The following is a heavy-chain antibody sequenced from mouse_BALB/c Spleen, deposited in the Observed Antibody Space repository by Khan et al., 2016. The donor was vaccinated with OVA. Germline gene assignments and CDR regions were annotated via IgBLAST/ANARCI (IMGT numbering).Heavy chain of an antibody. Sequence: EVKLVESGGGLVKPGGSLRLSCAASGFTFSTYAMSWVRQTPEKRLDWVATINSDGDYTYFPDNVTGRFTISRDNAKNTLYLQMTSLRSEDTAIYYCASSPYGNFAYWGQGTLVTVSA. J-gene: IGHJ3*01. CDR3: ASSPYGNFAY. CDR2: INSDGDYT. D-gene: IGHD2-1*01. V-gene: IGHV5-9-3*01. CDR1: GFTFSTYA.